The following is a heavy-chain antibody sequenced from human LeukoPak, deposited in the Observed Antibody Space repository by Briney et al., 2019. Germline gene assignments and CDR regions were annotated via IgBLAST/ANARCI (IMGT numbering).Heavy chain of an antibody. CDR1: GGTFISYA. CDR3: ARDNWNDEAYYYYYGMDV. J-gene: IGHJ6*02. CDR2: IIPIFGTA. D-gene: IGHD1-1*01. V-gene: IGHV1-69*13. Sequence: ASVQVSCKASGGTFISYAISWVRQAPGQGLEWMGGIIPIFGTANYAQKFQGRVTITADESTSTAYMELSSLRSEDTAVYYCARDNWNDEAYYYYYGMDVWGQGTTVTVSS.